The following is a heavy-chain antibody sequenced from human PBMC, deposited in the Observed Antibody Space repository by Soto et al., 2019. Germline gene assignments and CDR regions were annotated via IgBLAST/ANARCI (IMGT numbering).Heavy chain of an antibody. CDR1: GGTLSSYA. CDR2: IIPIFGTA. CDR3: AREDDYYGSGSYYKNRYGMDV. Sequence: SVKVSCKASGGTLSSYAISWVRQAPGQGLEWMGGIIPIFGTANYAQKFQGRVTITADESTSTAYMELSSLRSEDTAVYYCAREDDYYGSGSYYKNRYGMDVWGQGTTVTVSS. J-gene: IGHJ6*02. V-gene: IGHV1-69*13. D-gene: IGHD3-10*01.